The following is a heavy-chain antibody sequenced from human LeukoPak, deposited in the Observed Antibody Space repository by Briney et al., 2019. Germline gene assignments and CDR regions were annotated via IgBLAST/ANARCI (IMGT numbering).Heavy chain of an antibody. CDR1: GFTVSSHY. J-gene: IGHJ4*02. V-gene: IGHV3-53*04. CDR2: IYSGGST. D-gene: IGHD3-10*01. Sequence: GGSLRLSCAASGFTVSSHYMSWVRQAPGKGLEWVSVIYSGGSTYYADCVKGRFTISRHNSKSTLYLQMNSLRAEDTAVYYCARGLSGYDYWGQGTLVTVSS. CDR3: ARGLSGYDY.